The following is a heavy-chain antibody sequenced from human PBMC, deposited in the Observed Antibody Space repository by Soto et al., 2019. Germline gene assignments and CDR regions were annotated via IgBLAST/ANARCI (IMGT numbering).Heavy chain of an antibody. V-gene: IGHV3-33*01. Sequence: PGGSLRLSCAASGFTFSSYGMHWVRQAPGKGLEWVAVIWYDGSNKYYADSVKGRFTISRDNSKNTLYLQMNSLRAEDTAVYYCARDSVRSYGYGVGYYYYGMDVWGQGTTVTVSS. CDR2: IWYDGSNK. D-gene: IGHD5-18*01. J-gene: IGHJ6*02. CDR3: ARDSVRSYGYGVGYYYYGMDV. CDR1: GFTFSSYG.